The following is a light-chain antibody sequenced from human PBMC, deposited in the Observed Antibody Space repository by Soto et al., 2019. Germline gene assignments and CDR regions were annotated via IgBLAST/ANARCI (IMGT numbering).Light chain of an antibody. CDR3: CSYAGSNTVI. J-gene: IGLJ2*01. Sequence: QSALTQPASVSGSPGQSITISCTGTNSDIGSYNLVSWYQHHPGKAPRLIIYEASKRPPGVSNRFSASTSGNAASLTISGLQIEDESDYYCCSYAGSNTVIFGGGTKLTVL. CDR1: NSDIGSYNL. V-gene: IGLV2-23*01. CDR2: EAS.